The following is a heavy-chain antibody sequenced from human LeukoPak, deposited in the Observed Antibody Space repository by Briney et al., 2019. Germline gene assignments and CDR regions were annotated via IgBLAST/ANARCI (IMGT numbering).Heavy chain of an antibody. Sequence: ASVKLSCRASGYTFTAHYIHWVRQAPGQGLEWMGWIDPNSGGTNYAQKFLGSVTMTGDTSINTAFMELSRLRSDDTAIYYCARGRGTTMVRGVITNYFDLWGRGSLVTVS. CDR2: IDPNSGGT. D-gene: IGHD3-10*01. CDR3: ARGRGTTMVRGVITNYFDL. V-gene: IGHV1-2*02. J-gene: IGHJ2*01. CDR1: GYTFTAHY.